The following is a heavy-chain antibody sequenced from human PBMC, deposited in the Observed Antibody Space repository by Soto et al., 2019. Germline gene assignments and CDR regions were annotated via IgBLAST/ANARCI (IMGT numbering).Heavy chain of an antibody. D-gene: IGHD2-21*02. CDR2: IIPIFGTA. Sequence: SVKVSCKASGGTFSSYAISWVRQAPGQGLEWMGGIIPIFGTANYAQKFQGRVTITADESTSTAYMELSSLRSEDTAVYYCATVVTAKRTEYFQHWGQGTLVTVPQ. CDR3: ATVVTAKRTEYFQH. V-gene: IGHV1-69*13. J-gene: IGHJ1*01. CDR1: GGTFSSYA.